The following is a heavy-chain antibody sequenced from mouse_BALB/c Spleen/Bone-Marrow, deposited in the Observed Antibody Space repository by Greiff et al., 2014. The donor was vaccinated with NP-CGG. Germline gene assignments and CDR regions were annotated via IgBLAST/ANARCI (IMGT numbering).Heavy chain of an antibody. CDR2: ISNKANGYTT. CDR3: ARIGSSFYYYAMDY. Sequence: EVQLQESGGGLVQPGGSLRLSCATSGFTFTDYYMSWVRQPPGKALEWLGFISNKANGYTTEYSASVKGRFTISRDNSQSILYLQMNTMRAEDSATDYYARIGSSFYYYAMDYWGQGTSVTVSS. J-gene: IGHJ4*01. V-gene: IGHV7-3*02. CDR1: GFTFTDYY. D-gene: IGHD1-1*01.